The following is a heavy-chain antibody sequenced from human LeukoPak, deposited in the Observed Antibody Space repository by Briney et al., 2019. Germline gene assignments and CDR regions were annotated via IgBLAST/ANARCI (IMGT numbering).Heavy chain of an antibody. CDR2: IYYSGST. V-gene: IGHV4-59*11. J-gene: IGHJ5*02. CDR3: ARGPPRYCSSTSCRRSRPSWFDP. D-gene: IGHD2-2*01. Sequence: PSETLSLTCTVSSGSISSHYWSWIRQPPGKGLEWIGYIYYSGSTDYNPSLKSRVTISVDTSKNQFSLKLSSVTAADTAVYYCARGPPRYCSSTSCRRSRPSWFDPWGQGTLVTVSS. CDR1: SGSISSHY.